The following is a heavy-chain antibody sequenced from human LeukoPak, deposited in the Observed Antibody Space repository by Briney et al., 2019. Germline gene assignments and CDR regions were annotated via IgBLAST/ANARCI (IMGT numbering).Heavy chain of an antibody. CDR1: GGSISSSSYY. CDR3: ARVSLYCSGGSCYSEGDFDY. CDR2: IYYSGST. D-gene: IGHD2-15*01. Sequence: PSETLCLTCTVSGGSISSSSYYWGWIRQPPGKGLEWIGSIYYSGSTYYNPPLKSRVTISVDTSKNQFSLKLSSVTAADTAVYYCARVSLYCSGGSCYSEGDFDYWGQGTLVTVSS. V-gene: IGHV4-39*07. J-gene: IGHJ4*02.